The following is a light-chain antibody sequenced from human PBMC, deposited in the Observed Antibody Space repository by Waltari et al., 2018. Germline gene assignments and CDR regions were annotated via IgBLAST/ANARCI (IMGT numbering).Light chain of an antibody. CDR2: YKSDSDK. CDR3: MIWHSSGWV. V-gene: IGLV5-45*03. CDR1: SGINVGTYR. Sequence: QAVLTQPSSLSASPGASASPTCTLRSGINVGTYRLYWYQQTAGSHPQYPLRYKSDSDKQQGSGVPSRFSGSKDASANAGILLISGLQSEDEADYYCMIWHSSGWVFGGGTKLTVL. J-gene: IGLJ3*02.